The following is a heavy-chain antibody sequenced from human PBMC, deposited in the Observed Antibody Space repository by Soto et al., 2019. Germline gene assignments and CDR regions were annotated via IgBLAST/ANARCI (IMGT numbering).Heavy chain of an antibody. CDR2: IYSGGST. CDR1: LFTVSSNY. D-gene: IGHD3-10*01. V-gene: IGHV3-53*04. CDR3: ARDSHFYYGSEY. J-gene: IGHJ4*02. Sequence: GGSLRHSCASSLFTVSSNYMRWVLQAPGKWLEWVSVIYSGGSTYYADSVKGRFTISRHNSKNTLYLQMNSLRAEDTAVYYCARDSHFYYGSEYWGQGTLVTVSS.